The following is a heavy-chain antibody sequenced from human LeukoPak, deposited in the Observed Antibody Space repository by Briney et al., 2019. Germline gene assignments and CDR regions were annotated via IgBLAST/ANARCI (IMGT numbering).Heavy chain of an antibody. CDR1: GFTFSSYG. V-gene: IGHV3-30*03. J-gene: IGHJ3*01. CDR2: ISYDGSNK. D-gene: IGHD3-22*01. Sequence: PGRSLRLSCAASGFTFSSYGMHWVRQAPGKGLEWVAVISYDGSNKYYADSVKGRFTISRDNSKNTLYFEMNNLRAEDTAVYYCARARYDSSGSHAFDVWGQGTTVTVSS. CDR3: ARARYDSSGSHAFDV.